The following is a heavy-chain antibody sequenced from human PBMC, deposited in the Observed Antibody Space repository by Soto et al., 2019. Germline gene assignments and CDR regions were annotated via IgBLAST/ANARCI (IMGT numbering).Heavy chain of an antibody. CDR3: ARISSSAYSL. V-gene: IGHV4-39*01. CDR2: IYYSGST. J-gene: IGHJ4*02. Sequence: PSGALSLTCAVSGGSSSSSSYYWGWIRQPPGKGLEWIGSIYYSGSTYYNPSLKSRVTISVDTSKNQFSLKLSSVTAADTAVYYCARISSSAYSLGGQGPLASFS. CDR1: GGSSSSSSYY. D-gene: IGHD3-22*01.